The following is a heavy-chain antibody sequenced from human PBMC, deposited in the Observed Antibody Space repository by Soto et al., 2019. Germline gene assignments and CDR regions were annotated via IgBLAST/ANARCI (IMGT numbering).Heavy chain of an antibody. V-gene: IGHV1-69*01. J-gene: IGHJ5*02. CDR3: ARGRSSPNFDP. Sequence: QVQLVQSGAEVRKPGSSVKVSCKISGGTFTNYVISWLRQAPGQGLEWMGGLIPIFGAANLAQKFQGRVTITADESTSTVNMELSSLTSEDTAVYYGARGRSSPNFDPLGQGTLVTVSS. D-gene: IGHD6-6*01. CDR2: LIPIFGAA. CDR1: GGTFTNYV.